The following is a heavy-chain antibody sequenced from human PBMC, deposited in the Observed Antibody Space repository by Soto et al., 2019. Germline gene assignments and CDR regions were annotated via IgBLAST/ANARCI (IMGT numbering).Heavy chain of an antibody. CDR3: ARDLGGSHDY. J-gene: IGHJ4*02. CDR2: IKTDGSVT. V-gene: IGHV3-74*01. CDR1: GFTFCTYW. Sequence: WGSLRLSCAASGFTFCTYWMHWVRQAPGKGLVWVSRIKTDGSVTTYADSVKGRFTISRDNAKNTLYLQMNTLRAEDTAVYYCARDLGGSHDYWGRGTLVTVSS. D-gene: IGHD3-16*01.